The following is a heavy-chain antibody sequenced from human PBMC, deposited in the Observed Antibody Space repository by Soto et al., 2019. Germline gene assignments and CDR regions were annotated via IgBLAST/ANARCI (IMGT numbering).Heavy chain of an antibody. V-gene: IGHV4-4*07. CDR3: ARDQQPQTGTYYGMDV. J-gene: IGHJ6*02. D-gene: IGHD1-7*01. CDR1: GGSISSYY. CDR2: IYTSGST. Sequence: TSETLSLTCTVSGGSISSYYWSWIRQPAGKGLEWIGRIYTSGSTNYNPSLKSRVTMSVDTSKNQFSLKLSSVTAADTAVYYCARDQQPQTGTYYGMDVWGQGTTVTVSS.